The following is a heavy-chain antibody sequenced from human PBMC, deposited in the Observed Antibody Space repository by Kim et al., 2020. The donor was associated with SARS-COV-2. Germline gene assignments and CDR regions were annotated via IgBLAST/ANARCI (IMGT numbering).Heavy chain of an antibody. J-gene: IGHJ6*02. Sequence: KGRFTISRDNAKNSLYLQMNSLRAEDTAVYYFARDYRVHQWGYYYYGMDVWGQGTTVTVSS. V-gene: IGHV3-11*05. CDR3: ARDYRVHQWGYYYYGMDV. D-gene: IGHD6-19*01.